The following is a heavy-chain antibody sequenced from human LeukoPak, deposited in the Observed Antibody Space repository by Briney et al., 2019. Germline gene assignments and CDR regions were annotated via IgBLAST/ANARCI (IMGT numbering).Heavy chain of an antibody. CDR3: TTGSYDILTGYSDY. J-gene: IGHJ4*02. V-gene: IGHV3-15*01. CDR1: GFTFSNAW. D-gene: IGHD3-9*01. CDR2: IKSKTDGGTT. Sequence: PGGSLRLSCAASGFTFSNAWMSWVRQAPGKGLEWVGRIKSKTDGGTTDYAAPVKGRFTISRDDSKNTLYLQMNSLKTEDTAVYCCTTGSYDILTGYSDYWGQGTLVTVSS.